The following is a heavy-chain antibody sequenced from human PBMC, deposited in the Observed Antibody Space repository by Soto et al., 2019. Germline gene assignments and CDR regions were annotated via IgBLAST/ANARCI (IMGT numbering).Heavy chain of an antibody. D-gene: IGHD1-26*01. V-gene: IGHV1-18*01. Sequence: QVQMVQAGAEVKKPGASVKVSCKASNYSFSSFGISWMRQAPGQGLEWMAWINPSNDNTNYAQSLQGRVTLTTDTSTRTANMELRSLRSDDTAVYYCARDPFYSGSNLQVGYFDSWGQGTLVTVSS. CDR1: NYSFSSFG. CDR2: INPSNDNT. J-gene: IGHJ4*02. CDR3: ARDPFYSGSNLQVGYFDS.